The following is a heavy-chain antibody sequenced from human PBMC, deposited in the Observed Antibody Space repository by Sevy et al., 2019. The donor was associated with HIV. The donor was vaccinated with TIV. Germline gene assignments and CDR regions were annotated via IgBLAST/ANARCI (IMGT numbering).Heavy chain of an antibody. Sequence: GGSLRLSCAATGFNVSSTYMSWVRQGPGKGLEWVSIIYRGENTHYTDSVKGRFTISRDNSKNTRFLKMNSMRAEDTAVYYYARLSVYYYDSDGYYTTGNAFDIWGQGTMVTVSS. V-gene: IGHV3-53*01. CDR2: IYRGENT. CDR3: ARLSVYYYDSDGYYTTGNAFDI. D-gene: IGHD3-22*01. J-gene: IGHJ3*02. CDR1: GFNVSSTY.